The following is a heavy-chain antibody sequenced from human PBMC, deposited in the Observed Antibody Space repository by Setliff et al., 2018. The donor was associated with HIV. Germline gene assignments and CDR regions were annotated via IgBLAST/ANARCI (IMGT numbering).Heavy chain of an antibody. CDR1: GYNFGSYF. CDR2: IDPEDGET. CDR3: GRDRHHYDSSGFDASDL. Sequence: ASVKVSCKASGYNFGSYFMHWVRQAPGKGLEWMGRIDPEDGETIYGAKFQGRVTMTADTSAATAYMVLSSLRSEDTALYYCGRDRHHYDSSGFDASDLWGQGTMVTVSS. V-gene: IGHV1-69-2*01. J-gene: IGHJ3*01. D-gene: IGHD3-22*01.